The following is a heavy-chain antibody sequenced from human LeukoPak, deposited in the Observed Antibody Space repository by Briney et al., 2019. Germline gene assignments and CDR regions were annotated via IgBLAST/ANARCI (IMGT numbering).Heavy chain of an antibody. Sequence: GGSLRLSCAASGFTFSSHTMNWVRQAPGKGLEWVSSISSTSNTIYYADSVKGRFTISRDNAKNTLYLQMNSLRAEDTAVYYCAKDSRTIQVAGPDYWGQGTLVAVSS. J-gene: IGHJ4*02. CDR3: AKDSRTIQVAGPDY. V-gene: IGHV3-48*01. D-gene: IGHD6-19*01. CDR1: GFTFSSHT. CDR2: ISSTSNTI.